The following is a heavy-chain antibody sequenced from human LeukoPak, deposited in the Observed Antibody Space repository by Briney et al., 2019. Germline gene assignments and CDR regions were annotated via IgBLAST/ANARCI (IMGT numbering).Heavy chain of an antibody. CDR3: ARGYYDILTGYNYYYYYMDV. D-gene: IGHD3-9*01. Sequence: SETLSLTCTVSSGSIRKYEWSWIRQPAGKGLEWIGRIYTSGSTNYNPSLKSRVTMSVDTSKKQFSLKLSSVTAADTAVYYCARGYYDILTGYNYYYYYMDVWGKGTTVTVSS. V-gene: IGHV4-4*07. J-gene: IGHJ6*03. CDR2: IYTSGST. CDR1: SGSIRKYE.